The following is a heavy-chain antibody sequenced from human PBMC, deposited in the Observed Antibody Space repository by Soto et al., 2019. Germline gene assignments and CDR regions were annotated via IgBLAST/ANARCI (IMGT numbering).Heavy chain of an antibody. Sequence: QVHLQPWGAGLLKPSETLSLTCAVYGGSFSGYYWRWIRQPPGKGLEWIGEINHSGSTNYNPSLKSRVTITVDKSMIQFALQLSSVSAAFTAVYYCSSTAGIFLCFGEARYYFDYWCQGTLVTVS. V-gene: IGHV4-34*01. CDR2: INHSGST. D-gene: IGHD3-10*01. CDR1: GGSFSGYY. J-gene: IGHJ4*02. CDR3: SSTAGIFLCFGEARYYFDY.